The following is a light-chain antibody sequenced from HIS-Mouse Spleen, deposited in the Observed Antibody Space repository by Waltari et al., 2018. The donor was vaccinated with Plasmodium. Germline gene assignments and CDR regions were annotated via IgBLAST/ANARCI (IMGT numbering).Light chain of an antibody. V-gene: IGKV3-11*01. CDR1: QSVSSY. CDR2: DAS. Sequence: IVLTQSPATLSLSPAERATLPCRASQSVSSYLAWYQQKPGQAPRLLIYDASNRATGIPARFSGSGSGTDFTLTISSLEPEDFAVYYCQQRSNWPLYTFGQGTKLEIK. CDR3: QQRSNWPLYT. J-gene: IGKJ2*01.